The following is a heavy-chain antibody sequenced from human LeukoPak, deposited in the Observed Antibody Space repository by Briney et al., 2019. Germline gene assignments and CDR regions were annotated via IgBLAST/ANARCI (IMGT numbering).Heavy chain of an antibody. CDR2: LNPSGST. Sequence: PSETLSLTCAVYGGSFSGYYWTWIRHTPEKGLEWIGELNPSGSTNYNPSLKSRVTISVDTSKNQFSLSLSSVTAADTAVYYCASGRQDVTTIVVIMSAVSYYLDVCGKGTTVTVSS. V-gene: IGHV4-34*01. J-gene: IGHJ6*03. CDR3: ASGRQDVTTIVVIMSAVSYYLDV. D-gene: IGHD3-22*01. CDR1: GGSFSGYY.